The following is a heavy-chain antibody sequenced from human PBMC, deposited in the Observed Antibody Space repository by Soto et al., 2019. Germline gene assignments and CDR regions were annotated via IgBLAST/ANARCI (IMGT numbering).Heavy chain of an antibody. V-gene: IGHV4-39*01. J-gene: IGHJ5*02. Sequence: SETLSLTCTVSGGSISSSSYYWGWIRQPPGKGLEWIGSIYYSGSTYYNPSLKSRVTISVDTSKNQFSLKLSSVTAADTAVYYCARLPYLQLERLLSWFDPWGQGTLVTVSS. CDR1: GGSISSSSYY. D-gene: IGHD1-1*01. CDR2: IYYSGST. CDR3: ARLPYLQLERLLSWFDP.